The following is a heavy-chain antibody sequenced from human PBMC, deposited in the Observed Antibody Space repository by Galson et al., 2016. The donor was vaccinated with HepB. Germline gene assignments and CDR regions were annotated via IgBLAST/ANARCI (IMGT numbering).Heavy chain of an antibody. J-gene: IGHJ3*01. CDR1: GYRFTRNG. Sequence: SVKVSCKASGYRFTRNGISWVRQAPGQGLEWIGWISANSGNTHYAQKFPGRVTMTRDTSTSTAYMELRSLRHDDTAVYYCARDVRYAFDLWGQGTVVSVSS. CDR2: ISANSGNT. V-gene: IGHV1-18*01. CDR3: ARDVRYAFDL.